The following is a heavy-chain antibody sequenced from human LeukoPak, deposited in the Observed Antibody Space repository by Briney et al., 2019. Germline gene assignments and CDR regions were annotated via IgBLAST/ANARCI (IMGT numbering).Heavy chain of an antibody. CDR3: AKAPVTTCRGAYCYPFDY. CDR1: GFTFSSYA. CDR2: ISGSGGST. V-gene: IGHV3-23*01. Sequence: GGFLRLSCAASGFTFSSYAMSWVRQAPGKGLEWVSAISGSGGSTYYADSVKGRFTISRDNSKDTLYLQMNSLRAEDTAVYYCAKAPVTTCRGAYCYPFDYWGQGTLVTVSS. D-gene: IGHD2-21*01. J-gene: IGHJ4*02.